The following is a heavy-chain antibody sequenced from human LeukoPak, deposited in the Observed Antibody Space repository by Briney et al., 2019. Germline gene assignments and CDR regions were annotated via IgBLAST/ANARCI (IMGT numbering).Heavy chain of an antibody. Sequence: ASVKVSCKASGYTFTGYYMHWVRQAPGRGLEWMGWINPNSGGTNYAQKFQGRVTMTRDTSISTAYMELSRLRSDDTAVYYCARVYNWNPGVDYWGQGTLVTVSS. CDR1: GYTFTGYY. J-gene: IGHJ4*02. CDR3: ARVYNWNPGVDY. CDR2: INPNSGGT. D-gene: IGHD1-20*01. V-gene: IGHV1-2*02.